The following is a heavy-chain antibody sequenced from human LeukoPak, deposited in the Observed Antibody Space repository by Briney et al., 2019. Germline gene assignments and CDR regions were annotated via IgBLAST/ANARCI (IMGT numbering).Heavy chain of an antibody. Sequence: ASVKVSCKASGYTSTSYGISWVRQAPGQGLEWMGWISAYNGNTNYAQKLQGRVTMTTDTSTSTAYMELRSLRSDDTAVYYCARDVGDGRLYDAFDIWGQGTMVTVSS. CDR1: GYTSTSYG. CDR3: ARDVGDGRLYDAFDI. V-gene: IGHV1-18*04. J-gene: IGHJ3*02. D-gene: IGHD4-17*01. CDR2: ISAYNGNT.